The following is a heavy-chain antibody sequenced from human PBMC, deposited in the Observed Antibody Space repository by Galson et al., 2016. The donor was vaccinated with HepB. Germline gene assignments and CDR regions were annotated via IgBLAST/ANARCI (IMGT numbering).Heavy chain of an antibody. D-gene: IGHD2-21*02. CDR3: ARVWGVVTAKTADAFDI. CDR1: GFSFSTYT. V-gene: IGHV3-21*03. J-gene: IGHJ4*02. CDR2: ISSSSATI. Sequence: SLRLSCAASGFSFSTYTMNWVRQAPGKGLEWVASISSSSATIYYVDSVKGRFAVSRDNAKNSVYLQMNSLRVEDTAVYYCARVWGVVTAKTADAFDIWGQGTLVAVSS.